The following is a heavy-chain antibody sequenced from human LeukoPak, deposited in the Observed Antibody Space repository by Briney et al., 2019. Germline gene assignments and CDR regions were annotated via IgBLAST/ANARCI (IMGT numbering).Heavy chain of an antibody. Sequence: GASVKVSCKASGYTLTSYGISWVRQAPGQGLEWMGWISAYNGNTNYAQKLQGRVTMTTDTSTSTAYMELRSLRSDDTAVYYCARGLSYYDFWSGRLAPPADSLFDYWGQGTLVTVSS. D-gene: IGHD3-3*01. CDR2: ISAYNGNT. CDR3: ARGLSYYDFWSGRLAPPADSLFDY. J-gene: IGHJ4*02. V-gene: IGHV1-18*01. CDR1: GYTLTSYG.